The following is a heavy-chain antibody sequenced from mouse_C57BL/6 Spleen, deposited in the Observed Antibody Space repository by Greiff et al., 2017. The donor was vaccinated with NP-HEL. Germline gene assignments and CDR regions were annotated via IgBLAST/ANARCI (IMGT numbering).Heavy chain of an antibody. Sequence: QVHVKQSGAELVRPGASVKLSCKASGYTFTDYYINWVKQRPGQGLEWIARIYPGSGNTYYNEKFKGKATLTAEKSSSTAYMQLSSLTSEDSAVYFCARWAYYGYDEGYAMDYWGQGTSATVSS. CDR3: ARWAYYGYDEGYAMDY. D-gene: IGHD2-9*01. CDR1: GYTFTDYY. J-gene: IGHJ4*01. CDR2: IYPGSGNT. V-gene: IGHV1-76*01.